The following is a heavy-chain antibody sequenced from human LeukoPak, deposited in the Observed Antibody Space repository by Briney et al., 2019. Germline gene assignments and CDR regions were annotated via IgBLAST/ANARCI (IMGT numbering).Heavy chain of an antibody. D-gene: IGHD5-12*01. Sequence: ASVKVSCKASGYTFTSYDINWVRQATGQGLEWMGCMNPNSGNTGYAQKFQGRVTMTRNTSISTAYMELSSLRSEDTAVYYCARGYSGYDSAYYYYYMDVWGKGTTVTVSS. J-gene: IGHJ6*03. V-gene: IGHV1-8*01. CDR1: GYTFTSYD. CDR3: ARGYSGYDSAYYYYYMDV. CDR2: MNPNSGNT.